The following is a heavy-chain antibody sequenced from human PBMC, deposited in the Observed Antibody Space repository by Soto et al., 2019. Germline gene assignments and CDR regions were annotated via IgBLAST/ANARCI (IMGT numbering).Heavy chain of an antibody. Sequence: QVQLMQSGAEVKKPGASVKVSCKASGYTFSNYGISWVRQAPGQGLECMWRINTYSGDPKYAQNFQGRVTMTADTSTNTAFLDVRSLRSDDTAVYYCGSNILTSGNYYAYYYAMDVWGQGTTVTVTS. J-gene: IGHJ6*02. V-gene: IGHV1-18*01. D-gene: IGHD3-10*01. CDR2: INTYSGDP. CDR3: GSNILTSGNYYAYYYAMDV. CDR1: GYTFSNYG.